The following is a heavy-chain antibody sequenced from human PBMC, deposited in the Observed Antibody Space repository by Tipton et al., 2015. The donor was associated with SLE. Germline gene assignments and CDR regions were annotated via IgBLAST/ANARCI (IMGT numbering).Heavy chain of an antibody. D-gene: IGHD6-6*01. V-gene: IGHV4-34*01. CDR3: ARGRGSSSSGHY. Sequence: LRLSCAVYGGSFSGYYWSWIRQPPGKGLKWIGEINHSGSTNYNPSLKSRVTISVDTSKNQFSLKLSSVTAADTAVYYCARGRGSSSSGHYWGQGTLVTVSS. CDR2: INHSGST. J-gene: IGHJ4*02. CDR1: GGSFSGYY.